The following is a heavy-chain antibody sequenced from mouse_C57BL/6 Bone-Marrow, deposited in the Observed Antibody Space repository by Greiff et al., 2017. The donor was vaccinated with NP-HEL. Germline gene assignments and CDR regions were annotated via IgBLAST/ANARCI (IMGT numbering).Heavy chain of an antibody. CDR3: ARANYYEYDDYAMDY. V-gene: IGHV3-6*01. Sequence: EVKLQESGPGLVKPSQSLSLTCSVTGYSITSGYYWNWIRQFPGNKLEWMGYISYDGSNNYNPSLKNRISITRDTSKNQFFLKLNYVTTEDTATYYSARANYYEYDDYAMDYWGQGTSVTVSS. J-gene: IGHJ4*01. CDR2: ISYDGSN. D-gene: IGHD2-4*01. CDR1: GYSITSGYY.